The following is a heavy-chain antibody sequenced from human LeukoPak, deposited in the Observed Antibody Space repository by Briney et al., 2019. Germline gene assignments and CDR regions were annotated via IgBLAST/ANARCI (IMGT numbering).Heavy chain of an antibody. V-gene: IGHV3-30*02. D-gene: IGHD5-12*01. CDR3: AKGDIADLNWFDP. CDR2: IRYDGSNK. CDR1: GFTFSSYG. J-gene: IGHJ5*02. Sequence: GGSLRLSCAASGFTFSSYGMHWVRQAPGKGLEWVAFIRYDGSNKYYADSVKGRFTISRDNSKNTLYLQMNSLRAEDTAVYYCAKGDIADLNWFDPWGQGTLVTVSS.